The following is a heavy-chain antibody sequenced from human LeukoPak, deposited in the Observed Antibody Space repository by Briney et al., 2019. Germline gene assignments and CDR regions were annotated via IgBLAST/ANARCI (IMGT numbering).Heavy chain of an antibody. Sequence: ASVKVSCKASGYIFTSYGISWVRQAPGQGLEWMGWISAYNGNTNYAQKLQGRVTMTTDTSTSTAYMELRSLRSDDTAVYYCAREVVVVAATPGWFDPWGQGTLVTVSS. V-gene: IGHV1-18*01. CDR3: AREVVVVAATPGWFDP. CDR2: ISAYNGNT. J-gene: IGHJ5*02. CDR1: GYIFTSYG. D-gene: IGHD2-15*01.